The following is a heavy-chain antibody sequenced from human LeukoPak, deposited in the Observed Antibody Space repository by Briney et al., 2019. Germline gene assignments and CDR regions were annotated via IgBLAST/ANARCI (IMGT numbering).Heavy chain of an antibody. CDR3: ARHRWLLGTQYYFDY. Sequence: SETLSLTCTVSGGSISSYYWSWIRQPAGKGLEWIGRIYTSGSTNYNPSLKSRVTMSVDTSKNQFSLKLSSVAAADTAVYYCARHRWLLGTQYYFDYWGQGTLVTVSS. CDR2: IYTSGST. J-gene: IGHJ4*02. CDR1: GGSISSYY. V-gene: IGHV4-4*07. D-gene: IGHD3-22*01.